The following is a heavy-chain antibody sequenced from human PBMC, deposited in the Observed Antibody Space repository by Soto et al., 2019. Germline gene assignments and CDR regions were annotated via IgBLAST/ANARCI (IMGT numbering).Heavy chain of an antibody. Sequence: QVQLVESGGGVVQPGRSLRLSCAASGFTFSNYGMHWVRLAPGKGLEWLAVILNDGGDQNYGDSVKGRFTISRDNSKNTLYLQINSLRVEDTAVYYCARDDDRPDNGLDMWGQGTMVTVSS. CDR1: GFTFSNYG. D-gene: IGHD2-8*01. V-gene: IGHV3-30*19. J-gene: IGHJ3*02. CDR3: ARDDDRPDNGLDM. CDR2: ILNDGGDQ.